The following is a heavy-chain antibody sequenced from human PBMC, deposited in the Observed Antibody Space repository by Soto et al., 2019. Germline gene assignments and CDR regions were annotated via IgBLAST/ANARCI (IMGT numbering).Heavy chain of an antibody. CDR1: GFSLSTSGVG. CDR2: IYWDDDK. V-gene: IGHV2-5*02. Sequence: SGPTLVNPTQTLTLTCTFSGFSLSTSGVGVGWIRQPPGKALEWLALIYWDDDKRYSPSLKSRLTITKDTSKNQVVLTMTNMEPVDTATYYRDHSNPYHDVWRGYRGMGETDYCRQRYLVTVSA. CDR3: DHSNPYHDVWRGYRGMGETDY. J-gene: IGHJ4*02. D-gene: IGHD3-16*01.